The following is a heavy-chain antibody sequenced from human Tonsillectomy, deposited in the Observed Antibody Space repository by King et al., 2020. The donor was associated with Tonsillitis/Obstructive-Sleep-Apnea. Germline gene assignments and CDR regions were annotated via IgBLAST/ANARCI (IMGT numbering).Heavy chain of an antibody. V-gene: IGHV3-30*04. CDR2: ISYDGSNK. J-gene: IGHJ4*02. CDR1: GFTFSSYA. D-gene: IGHD5-24*01. CDR3: ARGTGRDGSKVWAARPPDY. Sequence: VQLVESGGGVVQPGRSLRLSCAASGFTFSSYAMYWVRQAPGKGLEWVAVISYDGSNKYYADSVKGRFTISRDNSKNTLYLQMNSLRAEDTAVYYCARGTGRDGSKVWAARPPDYWGQGTLVTVSS.